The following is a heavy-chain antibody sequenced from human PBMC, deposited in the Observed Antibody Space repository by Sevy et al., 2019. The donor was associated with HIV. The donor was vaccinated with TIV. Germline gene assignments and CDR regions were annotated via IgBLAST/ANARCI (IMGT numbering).Heavy chain of an antibody. CDR2: IYYNXHI. J-gene: IGHJ5*02. CDR1: GGSXXXXX. V-gene: IGHV4-59*08. D-gene: IGHD1-26*01. Sequence: SETLSLTXTVXGGSXXXXXWNWIRQPPGKGLEWIANIYYNXHINYNPSLKSRVTLSLDTSKNQFSLRLSSVTAADTAMYYCAGXNAWGXXXSWGQXTLVTVSS. CDR3: AGXNAWGXXXS.